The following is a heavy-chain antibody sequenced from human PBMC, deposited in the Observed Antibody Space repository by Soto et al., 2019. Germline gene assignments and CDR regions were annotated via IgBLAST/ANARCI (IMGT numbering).Heavy chain of an antibody. CDR3: ATEGGGSGSYYYGMDV. J-gene: IGHJ6*02. Sequence: QVQLVQSGAEVKKPGSSVKVSCKASGGTFSSYAITWVRQAPGQGLEWMGGIIPIFGTANYAQKFQGRVTITADESTGTVYMERSSLRYEDTAVYYCATEGGGSGSYYYGMDVWGQGTTVTVSS. CDR2: IIPIFGTA. CDR1: GGTFSSYA. V-gene: IGHV1-69*12. D-gene: IGHD3-22*01.